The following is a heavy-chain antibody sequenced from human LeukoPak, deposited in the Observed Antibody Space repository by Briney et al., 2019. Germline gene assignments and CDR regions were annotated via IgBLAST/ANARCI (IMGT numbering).Heavy chain of an antibody. CDR2: INHSGST. Sequence: PSETLSLTCAVYGGSFSGYYWSWIRQPPGKGLEWIGEINHSGSTNYNPSLKSRVTMSVDTSKNQFSLKLSSVTAADTAVYYCARTPYYGSGSYYNWPLRWFDPWGQGTLVTVSS. J-gene: IGHJ5*02. D-gene: IGHD3-10*01. V-gene: IGHV4-34*01. CDR3: ARTPYYGSGSYYNWPLRWFDP. CDR1: GGSFSGYY.